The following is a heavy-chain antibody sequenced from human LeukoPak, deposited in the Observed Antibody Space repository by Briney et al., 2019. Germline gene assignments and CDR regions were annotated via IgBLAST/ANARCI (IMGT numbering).Heavy chain of an antibody. D-gene: IGHD6-19*01. CDR1: GGFISSSNW. CDR3: ARVGPFSSGWYGGLDYYYYMDV. CDR2: IYHSGST. V-gene: IGHV4-4*02. Sequence: SETLSLTCAVSGGFISSSNWCSWVREPPGKGLEWNGEIYHSGSTNYNPSLKSRVTISVDTSKNQFSLKLSSVTAADTAVYYCARVGPFSSGWYGGLDYYYYMDVWGKGTTVTVSS. J-gene: IGHJ6*03.